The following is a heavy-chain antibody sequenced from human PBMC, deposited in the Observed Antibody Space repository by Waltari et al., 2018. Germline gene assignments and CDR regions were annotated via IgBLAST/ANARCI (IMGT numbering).Heavy chain of an antibody. D-gene: IGHD6-13*01. Sequence: QLQLQESGPGLVKPSETLSLTCTVSGGSISSSSYYWGWIRQPPGKGLEWIGSIYYSGSPYYNPSLKSRVTISVDTSKNQFSLKLSSVTAADTAVYYCARRESKGSSSWLDYWGQGTLVTVSS. CDR3: ARRESKGSSSWLDY. CDR1: GGSISSSSYY. V-gene: IGHV4-39*01. J-gene: IGHJ4*02. CDR2: IYYSGSP.